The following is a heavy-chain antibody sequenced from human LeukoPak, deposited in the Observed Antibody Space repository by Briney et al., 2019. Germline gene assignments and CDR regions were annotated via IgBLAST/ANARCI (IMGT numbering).Heavy chain of an antibody. D-gene: IGHD3-3*01. CDR2: IIPIFGTA. CDR1: GGTFSSYA. Sequence: SVKVSCKASGGTFSSYAISWVRQAPGQGLEWMGWIIPIFGTANYAQKFQGRVTITADESTSTAYMELSSLRSEDTAVYYCASGTAPYDFWSALGYWGQGTLVTVSS. CDR3: ASGTAPYDFWSALGY. V-gene: IGHV1-69*13. J-gene: IGHJ4*02.